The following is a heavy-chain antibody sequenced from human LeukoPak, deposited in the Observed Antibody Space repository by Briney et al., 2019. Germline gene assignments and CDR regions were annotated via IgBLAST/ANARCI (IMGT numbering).Heavy chain of an antibody. Sequence: GGSLRLSCAASGFTFSSYAMSWVRQAPGKGLEWVASISSDATNIYYTDSVKGRFTISRDNAKNSLYLQMNSLRVEDTAVYYCARDGSGSGDYWGQGTLVTVSS. D-gene: IGHD2-15*01. J-gene: IGHJ4*02. CDR3: ARDGSGSGDY. CDR2: ISSDATNI. V-gene: IGHV3-21*01. CDR1: GFTFSSYA.